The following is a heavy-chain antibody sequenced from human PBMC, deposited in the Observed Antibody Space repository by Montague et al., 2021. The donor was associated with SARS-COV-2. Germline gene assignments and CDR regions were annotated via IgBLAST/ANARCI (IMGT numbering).Heavy chain of an antibody. J-gene: IGHJ6*03. CDR1: GFTFSSYA. D-gene: IGHD3-3*01. CDR3: ARDGEYYDFWSGYSRPVNYYYYSYMDV. Sequence: SLRLSCAASGFTFSSYAMHWVRQAPGKGLEWVAVISYDGSNKYYADSVKGRFTISRDNSKNTLYLQMNSLRAEDTAVYYCARDGEYYDFWSGYSRPVNYYYYSYMDVWGKGTTVTVSS. CDR2: ISYDGSNK. V-gene: IGHV3-30*04.